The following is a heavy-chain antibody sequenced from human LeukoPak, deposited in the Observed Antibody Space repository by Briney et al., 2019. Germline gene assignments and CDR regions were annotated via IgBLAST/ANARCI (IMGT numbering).Heavy chain of an antibody. Sequence: ASVKVSCKVSGYTLTELSIHWVRQAPGKGLEWMGGFDPEDGETICAQKFQGRVTMTEDTSTDTAYMELSSLTPEDTAVYYCAREGGSYSPDFDYWGQGTLVTVSS. CDR2: FDPEDGET. J-gene: IGHJ4*02. D-gene: IGHD3-10*01. CDR1: GYTLTELS. CDR3: AREGGSYSPDFDY. V-gene: IGHV1-24*01.